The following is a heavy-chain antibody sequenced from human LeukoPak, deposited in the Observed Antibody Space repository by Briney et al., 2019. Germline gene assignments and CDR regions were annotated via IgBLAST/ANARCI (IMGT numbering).Heavy chain of an antibody. CDR2: ISDSGGST. J-gene: IGHJ4*02. CDR1: GITLSNYG. V-gene: IGHV3-23*01. Sequence: GGSLRLSCAVSGITLSNYGMSWVRQAPGKGLEWVAGISDSGGSTNYADSVKCRFTISRDNPKNTLYLQMNSLRAEDTAVYFCAKRGVVIRVILVGFHKAAYYFESWGQGALVTVSS. D-gene: IGHD3/OR15-3a*01. CDR3: AKRGVVIRVILVGFHKAAYYFES.